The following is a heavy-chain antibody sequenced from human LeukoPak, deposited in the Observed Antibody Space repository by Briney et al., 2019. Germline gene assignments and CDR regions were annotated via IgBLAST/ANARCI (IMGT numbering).Heavy chain of an antibody. CDR1: GGSFSGYY. J-gene: IGHJ1*01. D-gene: IGHD2-15*01. CDR2: INHSGST. V-gene: IGHV4-34*01. Sequence: SETLSLTCAVSGGSFSGYYWSWIRQPPGKGLEWIGEINHSGSTNYNPSLKGRVTISVDTSKNQFSPKLSSVTAADTAVYYCATTHCSGGSCYSGKYLQHWGQGTLVTVSS. CDR3: ATTHCSGGSCYSGKYLQH.